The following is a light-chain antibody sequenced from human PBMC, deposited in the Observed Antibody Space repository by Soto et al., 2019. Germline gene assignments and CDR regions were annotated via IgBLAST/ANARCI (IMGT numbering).Light chain of an antibody. Sequence: QSALTQPRSVSGSPGQSVTISCTGTSSDVGGYNYVSWYQQYPGKAPKFMIYDVSKRPSGVPDRFSGSKSGNTASLTISGLQAEAEADYYCSSYSDSSPYVFGTGTKLTVL. CDR1: SSDVGGYNY. CDR3: SSYSDSSPYV. CDR2: DVS. J-gene: IGLJ1*01. V-gene: IGLV2-11*01.